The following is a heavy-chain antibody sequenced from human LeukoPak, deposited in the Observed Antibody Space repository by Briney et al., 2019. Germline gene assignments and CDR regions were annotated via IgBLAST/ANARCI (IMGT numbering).Heavy chain of an antibody. D-gene: IGHD2-21*01. CDR2: IYTSGST. CDR3: ARHPTVVDPPYHYYYMDV. CDR1: GGSISSYY. V-gene: IGHV4-4*09. Sequence: SETLSLTCTVSGGSISSYYWSWIRQPPGKGLEWIGYIYTSGSTNYNPSLKSRVTISVDTSKNQFSLKLSSVTAADTAVYYCARHPTVVDPPYHYYYMDVWGKGTTVTVSS. J-gene: IGHJ6*03.